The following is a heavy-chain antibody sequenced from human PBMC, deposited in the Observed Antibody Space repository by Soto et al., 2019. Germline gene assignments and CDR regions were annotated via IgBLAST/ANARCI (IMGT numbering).Heavy chain of an antibody. J-gene: IGHJ4*02. D-gene: IGHD3-10*01. CDR2: IYYSGST. Sequence: SETLSLTCTVSSGSISSYYWSWIRQPPGKGLEWIGYIYYSGSTNYNPSLKSRVTISVDTSKNQFSLKLSSVTAADTAVYYCARRTYGSGSYYFDYWGQGTLVTVSS. CDR3: ARRTYGSGSYYFDY. CDR1: SGSISSYY. V-gene: IGHV4-59*01.